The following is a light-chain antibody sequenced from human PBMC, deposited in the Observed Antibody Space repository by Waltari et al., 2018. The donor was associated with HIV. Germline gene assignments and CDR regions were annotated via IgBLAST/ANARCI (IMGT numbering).Light chain of an antibody. CDR1: QNIRNY. CDR2: DAS. V-gene: IGKV3-11*01. CDR3: QQRSNWPGT. Sequence: EIVLTQSPVTLSLSPGEGASLSCSASQNIRNYLGWYQQRSGQPPRLLIYDASTRATGIPARFTGSGSGTDFTLTIDSLGPEDFAMYYCQQRSNWPGTFGPGTRVDVK. J-gene: IGKJ1*01.